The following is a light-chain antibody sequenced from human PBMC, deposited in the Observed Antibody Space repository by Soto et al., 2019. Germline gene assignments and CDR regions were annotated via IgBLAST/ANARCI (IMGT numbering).Light chain of an antibody. CDR3: QQYNSYPYT. CDR1: QSISTW. Sequence: DIQMTQSPSTVSASVGGAVTITCRASQSISTWLAWYQQKPGEAPNLLIYDASTLESGGPSGFSGSGSGTEFTLTISSLQPDDSATYYCQQYNSYPYTVGQGTKVDIK. V-gene: IGKV1-5*01. CDR2: DAS. J-gene: IGKJ2*01.